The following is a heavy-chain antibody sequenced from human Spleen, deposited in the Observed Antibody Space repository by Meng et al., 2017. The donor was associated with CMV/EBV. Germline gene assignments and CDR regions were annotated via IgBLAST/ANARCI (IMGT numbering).Heavy chain of an antibody. V-gene: IGHV3-48*03. CDR1: GFIFGDYA. D-gene: IGHD1-26*01. CDR3: ARVGNSGSFQF. J-gene: IGHJ4*02. Sequence: GESLKISCRGSGFIFGDYALNWVRQAPGKGLEWISYISSSGNIVYHADSVRGRFTISRDNTRKSLFLQMNSLRAEDTAIYYCARVGNSGSFQFWGQGALVTVSS. CDR2: ISSSGNIV.